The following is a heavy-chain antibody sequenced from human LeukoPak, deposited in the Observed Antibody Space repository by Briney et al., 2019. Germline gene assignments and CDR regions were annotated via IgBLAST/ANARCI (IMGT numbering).Heavy chain of an antibody. V-gene: IGHV1-46*01. J-gene: IGHJ4*02. Sequence: GASVKVSCKASGYTFTSYYMHWVRQAPGQGLEWMGIINPSGGSTSYAQKFQGRVTMTRDTSTSTVYMELSSLRSEDTAVYYCARDRLTVTTSMAPSFDYWGQGTLVTVSS. CDR2: INPSGGST. CDR3: ARDRLTVTTSMAPSFDY. D-gene: IGHD4-17*01. CDR1: GYTFTSYY.